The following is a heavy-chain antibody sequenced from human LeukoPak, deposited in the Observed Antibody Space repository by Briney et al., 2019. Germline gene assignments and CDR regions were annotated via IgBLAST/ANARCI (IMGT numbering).Heavy chain of an antibody. D-gene: IGHD3-22*01. V-gene: IGHV4-59*01. CDR1: GGSISSYY. CDR3: ARDRRYYDTSGTVYYDAMDV. Sequence: SETLSLTCTVSGGSISSYYWSWIRQPPGKGLEWIGYIYYSGSTNYNPSLKSRVTISVDTSKNQFSLKLSSVTAADTAVYYCARDRRYYDTSGTVYYDAMDVWGQGATVTVSS. J-gene: IGHJ6*02. CDR2: IYYSGST.